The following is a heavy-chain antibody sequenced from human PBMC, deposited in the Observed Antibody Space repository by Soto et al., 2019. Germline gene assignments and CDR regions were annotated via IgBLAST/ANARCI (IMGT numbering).Heavy chain of an antibody. D-gene: IGHD6-19*01. Sequence: SETLSLTCTVSGGSISSYYWSWIRQPPGKGLEWIGYIYYSGSTNYNPSLKSRVTISVDTSKNQFSLKLSSVTAADTAVYYCARHGYSSGWYNYWGQGTLVTVSS. CDR3: ARHGYSSGWYNY. V-gene: IGHV4-59*08. CDR2: IYYSGST. J-gene: IGHJ4*02. CDR1: GGSISSYY.